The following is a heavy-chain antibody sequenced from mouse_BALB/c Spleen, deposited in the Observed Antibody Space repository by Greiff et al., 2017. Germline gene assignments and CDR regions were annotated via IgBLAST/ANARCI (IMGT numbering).Heavy chain of an antibody. Sequence: EVMLVESGGGLVKPGGSLKLSCAASGFTFSSYAMSWVRQSPEKRLEWVAEISSGGSYTYYPDTVTGRFTISRDNAKNTLYLEMSSLRSEDTAMYYCARDRYYGSSYHWYFDVWGAGTTVTVSS. CDR2: ISSGGSYT. CDR1: GFTFSSYA. V-gene: IGHV5-9-4*01. D-gene: IGHD1-1*01. CDR3: ARDRYYGSSYHWYFDV. J-gene: IGHJ1*01.